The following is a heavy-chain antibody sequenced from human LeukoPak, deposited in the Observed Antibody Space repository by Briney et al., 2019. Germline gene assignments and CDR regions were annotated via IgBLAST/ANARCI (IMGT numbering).Heavy chain of an antibody. J-gene: IGHJ4*02. Sequence: MHGVRQXPGQGLEGMGWINPNSGGTNYAQKFQGRVTMTRDTSISTAYMELSRLRSDDTAVYYCARETVGATPNFDYWGQGTLVTVSS. CDR3: ARETVGATPNFDY. CDR2: INPNSGGT. V-gene: IGHV1-2*02. D-gene: IGHD1-26*01.